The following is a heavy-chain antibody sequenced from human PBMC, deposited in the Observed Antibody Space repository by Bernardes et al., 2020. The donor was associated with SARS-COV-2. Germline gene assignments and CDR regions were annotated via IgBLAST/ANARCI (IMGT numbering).Heavy chain of an antibody. Sequence: GGSLRLSCAASGFTFSDHYMDWVRQAPGKGLEWVGRVRTKPRSYSTDYAASVEGRFTISSDDSKNSVSLQMDNLKTDDTAVYYCVRVGPYGWESFDYWGQGTLATVAS. V-gene: IGHV3-72*01. CDR3: VRVGPYGWESFDY. D-gene: IGHD3-10*01. CDR2: VRTKPRSYST. J-gene: IGHJ4*02. CDR1: GFTFSDHY.